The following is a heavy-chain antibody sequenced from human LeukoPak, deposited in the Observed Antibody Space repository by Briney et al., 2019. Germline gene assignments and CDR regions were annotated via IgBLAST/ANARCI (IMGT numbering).Heavy chain of an antibody. J-gene: IGHJ6*03. CDR3: ARLPGLDCSSTSCYGTYYMDV. D-gene: IGHD2-2*01. CDR1: GYSISSGYY. V-gene: IGHV4-38-2*01. Sequence: PSETLSLTCAVSGYSISSGYYWGWIRQPPGKGLEWIGSIYHSGSTYYNPSLKSRATISVDTSKNQFSLKLSSVTAADTAVYYCARLPGLDCSSTSCYGTYYMDVWGKGTTVTVSS. CDR2: IYHSGST.